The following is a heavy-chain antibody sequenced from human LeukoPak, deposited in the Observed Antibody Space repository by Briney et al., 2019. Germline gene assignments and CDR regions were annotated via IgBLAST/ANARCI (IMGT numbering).Heavy chain of an antibody. CDR3: ARGRISN. J-gene: IGHJ4*02. V-gene: IGHV1-2*07. CDR2: INPKTGDT. D-gene: IGHD2-15*01. Sequence: ASVKVSCKASGYTFTGYNIHWVRQSPGQGPEWMAWINPKTGDTNYAHKFQGRLTLTRDTSISTAYLQLTDLTSDDTGVFYCARGRISNWGQGTPLLVSS. CDR1: GYTFTGYN.